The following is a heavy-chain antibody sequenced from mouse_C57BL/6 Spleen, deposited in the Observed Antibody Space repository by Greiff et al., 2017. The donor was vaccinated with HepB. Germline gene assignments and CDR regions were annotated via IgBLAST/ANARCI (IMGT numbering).Heavy chain of an antibody. CDR1: GFSLTSYG. CDR3: AKNGVVATSYYFDY. CDR2: IWRGGST. J-gene: IGHJ2*01. V-gene: IGHV2-5*01. D-gene: IGHD1-1*01. Sequence: VQLKESGPGLVQPSQSLSITCTVSGFSLTSYGVHWVRQSPGKGLEWLGVIWRGGSTDYNAAFMSRLSITKDNSKSQVFFKMNSLQADDTAIYYCAKNGVVATSYYFDYWGQGTTLTVSS.